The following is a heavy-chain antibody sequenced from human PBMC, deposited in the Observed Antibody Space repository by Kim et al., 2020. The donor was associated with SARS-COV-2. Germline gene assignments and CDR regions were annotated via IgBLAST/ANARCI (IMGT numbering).Heavy chain of an antibody. D-gene: IGHD2-2*01. J-gene: IGHJ5*02. V-gene: IGHV3-33*01. CDR1: GFTFSSYG. CDR2: IWYDGSNK. CDR3: ARDGGVVVPAVGWFDP. Sequence: GGSLRLSCAASGFTFSSYGMHWVRQAPGKGLEWVAVIWYDGSNKYYADSVKGRFTISRDNSKNTLYLQMNSLRAEDTAVYYCARDGGVVVPAVGWFDPWGQGTLVTVSS.